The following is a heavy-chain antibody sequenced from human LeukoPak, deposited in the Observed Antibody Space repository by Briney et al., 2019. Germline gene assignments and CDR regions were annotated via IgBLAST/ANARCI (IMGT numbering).Heavy chain of an antibody. CDR1: GGSISSYY. J-gene: IGHJ4*02. Sequence: SETLSLTCTVSGGSISSYYWSWIRQPPGKGLEWIVYIYYSGSTNYNPSLKSRVTISVDTSKNHFSLKRSSWTAADTAFFYFAGNLCTIFGVGTFDYWGQGTLVTVSS. CDR3: AGNLCTIFGVGTFDY. V-gene: IGHV4-59*08. D-gene: IGHD3-3*01. CDR2: IYYSGST.